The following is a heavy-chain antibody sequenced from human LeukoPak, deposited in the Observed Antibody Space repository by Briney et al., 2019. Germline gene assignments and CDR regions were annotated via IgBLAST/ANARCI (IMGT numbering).Heavy chain of an antibody. CDR1: GFTFSDYS. CDR3: ARRESYDY. CDR2: IWYDGSNK. Sequence: GGSLRLSCAASGFTFSDYSMNWVRQAPGKGPEWVALIWYDGSNKYYGDSVKGRFTISRDNSKNTLYLQMNSLRAEDTAVYYCARRESYDYWGQGTLVTVSS. D-gene: IGHD3-10*01. V-gene: IGHV3-33*08. J-gene: IGHJ4*02.